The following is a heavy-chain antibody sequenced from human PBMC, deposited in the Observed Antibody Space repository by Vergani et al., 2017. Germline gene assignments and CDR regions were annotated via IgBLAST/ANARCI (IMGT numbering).Heavy chain of an antibody. D-gene: IGHD6-19*01. CDR3: AKVGRSEVAGTFGAFDI. Sequence: EVQLLESGGGLAQPGGSLRLSCAASGFTFRNYAMTWVRQAPGKGLEWVSIISDNGVTTYYADSVKGRFTISRDNSKNTLFLHIKSLRPEDTAVYYCAKVGRSEVAGTFGAFDIWGQGTMVTVSS. J-gene: IGHJ3*02. V-gene: IGHV3-23*01. CDR2: ISDNGVTT. CDR1: GFTFRNYA.